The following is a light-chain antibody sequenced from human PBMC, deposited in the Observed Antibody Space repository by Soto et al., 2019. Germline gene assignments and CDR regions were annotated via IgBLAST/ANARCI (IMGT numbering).Light chain of an antibody. V-gene: IGKV1-6*01. CDR2: GAT. Sequence: IPMTQSPSTLSASVGDRVTITCRASQSINRWLAWYQQKPGKAPKLLIYGATNLHTGVPSRFSGSGSGTDFTLTISSLQPEDLATYFCLQDYNYPWTFGQGTKVDIK. J-gene: IGKJ1*01. CDR1: QSINRW. CDR3: LQDYNYPWT.